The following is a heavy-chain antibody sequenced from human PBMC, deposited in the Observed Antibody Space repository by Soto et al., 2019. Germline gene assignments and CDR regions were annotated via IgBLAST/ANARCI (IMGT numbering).Heavy chain of an antibody. CDR3: ARDPPGIKTYEAFDI. Sequence: GASVKVSCKASGYTCTSYDINWVRQATGQGPEWMGWMSPNTGTIVYAQKFQGRVTMTRNTSTSTAYMTLSSLRSEDTAVYYCARDPPGIKTYEAFDIWGQGXTVTVSS. J-gene: IGHJ3*02. D-gene: IGHD1-20*01. CDR2: MSPNTGTI. CDR1: GYTCTSYD. V-gene: IGHV1-8*01.